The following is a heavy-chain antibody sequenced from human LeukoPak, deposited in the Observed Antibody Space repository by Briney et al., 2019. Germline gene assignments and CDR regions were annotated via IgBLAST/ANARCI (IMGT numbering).Heavy chain of an antibody. Sequence: SETLSLTCAVSAYSISSGYYWGWIRQPPGKGLEWIGNIYHSGSTYYNPSLKSRVTISVDTSKNQFSLRLNSATAADTAVYFCAGRNYGIYYFDFWGQGTLVIVSS. J-gene: IGHJ4*02. CDR3: AGRNYGIYYFDF. CDR1: AYSISSGYY. V-gene: IGHV4-38-2*01. CDR2: IYHSGST. D-gene: IGHD3-10*01.